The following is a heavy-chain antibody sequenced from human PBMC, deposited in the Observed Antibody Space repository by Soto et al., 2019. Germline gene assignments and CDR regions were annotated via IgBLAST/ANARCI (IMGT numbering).Heavy chain of an antibody. CDR3: PRTRQLRYYYDSSGYRHLDY. V-gene: IGHV1-69*01. Sequence: QVQLVQSGAEVKKPGSSVKVSCKASGGTFSSYAISWVRQAPGQGLEWLGGIIPIFGTANYAQKFQGRVTITAYESTITAYMELSSLSSQDTAVYYCPRTRQLRYYYDSSGYRHLDYWGQGTLVTVPS. J-gene: IGHJ4*02. CDR1: GGTFSSYA. CDR2: IIPIFGTA. D-gene: IGHD3-22*01.